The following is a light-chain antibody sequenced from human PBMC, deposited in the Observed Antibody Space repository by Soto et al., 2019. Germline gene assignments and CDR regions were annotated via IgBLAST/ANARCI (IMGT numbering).Light chain of an antibody. V-gene: IGLV2-11*01. J-gene: IGLJ1*01. CDR2: DVT. CDR1: SSDVGRYDY. CDR3: CSFAGSFSYV. Sequence: QSALTQLRSVSGSPGQPVTISCTGTSSDVGRYDYVSWYQQHPGKAPKLIIYDVTERPAGVPDRFSGSKSGNTASLTISGLQAEDEADYSCCSFAGSFSYVFGGGTKVTVL.